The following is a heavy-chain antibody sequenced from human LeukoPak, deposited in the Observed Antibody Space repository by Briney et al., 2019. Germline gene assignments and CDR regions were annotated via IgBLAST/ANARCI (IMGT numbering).Heavy chain of an antibody. J-gene: IGHJ4*02. CDR1: GYTFRSYE. D-gene: IGHD3-16*01. Sequence: ASVKVSCKTSGYTFRSYEINWVRQATGRGLEWMGWMNPNSDNTGYAEKFQGRVTLTSNTSISTAYMELSSLRPEDTAVYYCARGHGYYWGQGTLVTVSS. V-gene: IGHV1-8*02. CDR3: ARGHGYY. CDR2: MNPNSDNT.